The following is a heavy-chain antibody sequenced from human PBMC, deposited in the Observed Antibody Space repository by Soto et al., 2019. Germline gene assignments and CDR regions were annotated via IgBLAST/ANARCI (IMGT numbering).Heavy chain of an antibody. CDR1: GFTFSNAW. CDR3: TTTGTIDY. D-gene: IGHD1-1*01. CDR2: IKSNADGGTT. V-gene: IGHV3-15*01. Sequence: GSLRLSCAASGFTFSNAWMTWVRQAPGKGLEWVGRIKSNADGGTTYYAAPVNGRFTISRDDSKNVVCLQMNSLKTEDTAVYYCTTTGTIDYWGQGTLVTVSS. J-gene: IGHJ4*02.